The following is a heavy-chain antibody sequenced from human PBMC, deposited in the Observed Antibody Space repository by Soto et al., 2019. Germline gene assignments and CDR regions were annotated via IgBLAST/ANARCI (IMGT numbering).Heavy chain of an antibody. D-gene: IGHD3-10*01. CDR3: AAAIWFGEVDAFDI. CDR2: IVVGSGNT. CDR1: GFTFTSSA. V-gene: IGHV1-58*01. J-gene: IGHJ3*02. Sequence: ASVKVSCKASGFTFTSSAVQWVRQARGQRLEWIGWIVVGSGNTNYAQKFQERVTITRDMSTSTAYMELSSLRSEDTAVYYCAAAIWFGEVDAFDIWGQGTMVTVSS.